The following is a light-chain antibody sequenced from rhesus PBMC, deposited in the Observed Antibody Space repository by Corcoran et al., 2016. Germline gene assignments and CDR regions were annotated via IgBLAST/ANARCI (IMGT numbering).Light chain of an antibody. CDR3: QQHDDSPFT. CDR1: RGISNW. Sequence: DIQMTQSPSSLSASVGDRVTITCRASRGISNWLAWYQQTPGEAPKLLIYRSSNLETGVPSRFSGSGSVTDFSLTINSLQPEDVATYYCQQHDDSPFTFGPGTKLDIK. J-gene: IGKJ3*01. V-gene: IGKV1-69*01. CDR2: RSS.